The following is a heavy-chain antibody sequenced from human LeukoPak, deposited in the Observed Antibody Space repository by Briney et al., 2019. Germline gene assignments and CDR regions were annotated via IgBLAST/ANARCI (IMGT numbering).Heavy chain of an antibody. J-gene: IGHJ4*02. D-gene: IGHD2-15*01. CDR2: IIPIFGTA. V-gene: IGHV1-69*13. CDR3: ARGYCSGGSCYHAVDY. Sequence: GASVKLSCTASGGTFSSYAISWVRQAPGQGLEWMGGIIPIFGTANYAQKFQGRVTITADESTSTAYMELSSLRSEDTAVYYCARGYCSGGSCYHAVDYWGQGTLVTVSS. CDR1: GGTFSSYA.